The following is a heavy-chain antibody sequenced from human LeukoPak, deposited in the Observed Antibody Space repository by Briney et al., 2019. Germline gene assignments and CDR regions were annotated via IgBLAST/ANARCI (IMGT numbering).Heavy chain of an antibody. CDR1: GYTFTSYG. J-gene: IGHJ4*02. Sequence: GASVKVSCKASGYTFTSYGIGWVRQAPGQGLEWMGWISAYNGNTNYAQKLQGRGTMTTDTSTSTAYMELRSLRSDDTAVYYCARDAYYYDSSGHDPFDYWGQGTLVTVSS. D-gene: IGHD3-22*01. CDR2: ISAYNGNT. V-gene: IGHV1-18*01. CDR3: ARDAYYYDSSGHDPFDY.